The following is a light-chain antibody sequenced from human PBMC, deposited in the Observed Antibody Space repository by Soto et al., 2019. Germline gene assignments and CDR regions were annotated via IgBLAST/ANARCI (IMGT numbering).Light chain of an antibody. CDR2: GAS. Sequence: EIVMTQSPATLSVSPGERATLSCRASQSVSSNLAWYQQKPGQAPRLLIYGASTRAPGIPARFGVSGSGTDFTLTISSLQSEDFAVYYCQQYNNWPWTFGQGTKVEIK. CDR3: QQYNNWPWT. CDR1: QSVSSN. J-gene: IGKJ1*01. V-gene: IGKV3-15*01.